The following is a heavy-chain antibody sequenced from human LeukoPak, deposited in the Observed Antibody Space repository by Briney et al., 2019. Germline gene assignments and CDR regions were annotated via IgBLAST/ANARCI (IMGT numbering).Heavy chain of an antibody. J-gene: IGHJ4*02. D-gene: IGHD1-26*01. CDR1: GFTVNSNY. CDR2: VYSDDTT. CDR3: ARGGGYYAIDY. V-gene: IGHV3-53*01. Sequence: GGSLRLSCAASGFTVNSNYMNWVRQAPGKGLEWVPVVYSDDTTYYADSVKGRFTISRDNSKNTLYLQMNNLRAEDTAVYYCARGGGYYAIDYWGQGTLVTVSS.